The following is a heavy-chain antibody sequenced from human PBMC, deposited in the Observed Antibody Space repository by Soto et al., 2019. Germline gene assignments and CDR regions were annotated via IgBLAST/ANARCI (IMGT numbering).Heavy chain of an antibody. D-gene: IGHD2-15*01. V-gene: IGHV3-48*01. CDR2: INSGSDTI. Sequence: PGGSLRLSCAASGFTLSAYSMNWVRQAPGKGLEWISFINSGSDTIYYGDSVKGRFTISRDNAKNALYLQMNSLRAEDTAVYYCARTYCSGGSCRPPGYWGQGTLVTVSS. CDR1: GFTLSAYS. J-gene: IGHJ4*02. CDR3: ARTYCSGGSCRPPGY.